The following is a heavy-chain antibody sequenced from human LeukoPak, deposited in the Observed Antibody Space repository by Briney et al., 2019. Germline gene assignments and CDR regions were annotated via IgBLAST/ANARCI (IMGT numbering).Heavy chain of an antibody. J-gene: IGHJ6*03. V-gene: IGHV4-39*07. CDR3: AGKRATGYYYYYMDV. D-gene: IGHD1-14*01. Sequence: SETLSLTCTVSGVSISSSNSYWGWIRQPPGKGLEWIGSIYYSGSTYYNPSLKSRVTISVDTSKNQFSLKLSSVTAADTAVYYCAGKRATGYYYYYMDVWGKGTTVTVSS. CDR1: GVSISSSNSY. CDR2: IYYSGST.